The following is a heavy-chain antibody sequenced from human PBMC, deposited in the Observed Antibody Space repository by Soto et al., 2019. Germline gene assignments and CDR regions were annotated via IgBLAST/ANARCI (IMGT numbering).Heavy chain of an antibody. CDR1: DDSITGGGYY. V-gene: IGHV4-31*03. CDR2: IYYRGNT. J-gene: IGHJ4*02. CDR3: ARGGSGTYHV. D-gene: IGHD3-10*01. Sequence: QVQLQESGPGLVKPSQTLSLTCTVSDDSITGGGYYWSWIRQHPGKGLEWIGSIYYRGNTYYNPSLRSRGIISLDPSQYQFSLRLSSVTAADTAIYYCARGGSGTYHVWGQGILVAVSS.